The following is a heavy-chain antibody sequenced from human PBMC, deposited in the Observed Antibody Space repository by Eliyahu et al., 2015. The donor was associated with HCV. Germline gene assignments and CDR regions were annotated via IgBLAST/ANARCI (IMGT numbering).Heavy chain of an antibody. V-gene: IGHV1-8*01. D-gene: IGHD6-19*01. CDR1: GYTFXSYD. CDR2: MNPNSGNT. Sequence: QVQLVQSGAEVKKPGASVKVSCXASGYTFXSYDINWVRQATGQGLEWMGWMNPNSGNTGYAQKFQGRVTMTRNTSISTAYMELSSLRSEDTAVYYCARGQSSGCLWCFDLWGRGTLVTVSS. CDR3: ARGQSSGCLWCFDL. J-gene: IGHJ2*01.